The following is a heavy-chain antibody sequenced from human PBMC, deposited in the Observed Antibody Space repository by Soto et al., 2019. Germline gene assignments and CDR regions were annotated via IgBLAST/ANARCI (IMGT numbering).Heavy chain of an antibody. CDR3: AKERGYRHYYYAMDV. Sequence: GGSLRLSCAASGFTLSSYGMHWVRQAPGNGLEWVALISYDGSNKYYADSVKGRFTISRDSSKNMVYLQMNSLRAEDMALYYCAKERGYRHYYYAMDVWGQGTTVTVS. J-gene: IGHJ6*02. V-gene: IGHV3-30*18. CDR1: GFTLSSYG. CDR2: ISYDGSNK. D-gene: IGHD5-18*01.